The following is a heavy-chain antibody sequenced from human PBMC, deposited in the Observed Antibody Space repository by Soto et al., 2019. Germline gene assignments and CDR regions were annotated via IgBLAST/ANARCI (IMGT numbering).Heavy chain of an antibody. CDR1: AYIFTSYY. CDR2: INPFDGSR. J-gene: IGHJ4*01. V-gene: IGHV1-46*03. CDR3: SSVDHGATSPSDH. Sequence: ASVKVSCKASAYIFTSYYIHWVRQAPGQGLEWMGWINPFDGSRMFAQSFQGRVTMTRDTSTSTVYMEVSSLRSEDTAVYFCSSVDHGATSPSDHWG. D-gene: IGHD5-12*01.